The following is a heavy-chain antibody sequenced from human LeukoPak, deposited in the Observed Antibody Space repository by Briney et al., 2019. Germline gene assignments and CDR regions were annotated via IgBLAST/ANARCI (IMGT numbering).Heavy chain of an antibody. V-gene: IGHV3-23*03. CDR1: GFTFSSYA. J-gene: IGHJ4*02. D-gene: IGHD3-3*01. CDR3: AKDQIFGVASWGFDY. Sequence: PGGSLRLSCAASGFTFSSYAMSWVRQAPGKGLEWVSVIYGGGSTYYADSVKGRFTISRDNSKNTLYLQMNSLRAEDTAVYYCAKDQIFGVASWGFDYWGQGTLVTVSS. CDR2: IYGGGST.